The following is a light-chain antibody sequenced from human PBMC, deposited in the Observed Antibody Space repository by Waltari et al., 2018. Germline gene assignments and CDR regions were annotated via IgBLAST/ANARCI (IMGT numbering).Light chain of an antibody. Sequence: SYVLIQPPSVSVAPGETARITCGGNNIESKSVHWYRQRPGQAPVVVISYDNDRAAGIPERFSGSNSGNTATLTISRVEAGDEADYYCQVWDANTDPGVFGTGTEVTVL. J-gene: IGLJ1*01. CDR1: NIESKS. CDR2: YDN. CDR3: QVWDANTDPGV. V-gene: IGLV3-21*01.